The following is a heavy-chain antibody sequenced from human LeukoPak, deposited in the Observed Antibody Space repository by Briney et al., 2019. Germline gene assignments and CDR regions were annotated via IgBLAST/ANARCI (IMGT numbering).Heavy chain of an antibody. CDR3: ARHERMTTVTISGMDV. CDR1: GGSISSYY. V-gene: IGHV4-59*08. J-gene: IGHJ6*02. D-gene: IGHD4-17*01. CDR2: IYYSGST. Sequence: SETLSLTCTVSGGSISSYYWSWIRQPPGKGLEWIGYIYYSGSTNYNPSLKSRVTISVDTSKNQFSLKLSSVTAADTAVYYCARHERMTTVTISGMDVWGQGTTVTVSS.